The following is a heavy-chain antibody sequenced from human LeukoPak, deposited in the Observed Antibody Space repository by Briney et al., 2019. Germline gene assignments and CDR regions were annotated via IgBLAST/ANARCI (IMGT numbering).Heavy chain of an antibody. Sequence: GRSLRLSYAASGFTFSSYAMHWVRQAPGKGLEWVAVISYDGSNKYYADSVKGRFTISRDNSKNTLYLQMNSLRAEDTAVYYCARDRDTYFDYWGQGTLVTVSS. J-gene: IGHJ4*02. CDR3: ARDRDTYFDY. CDR1: GFTFSSYA. V-gene: IGHV3-30-3*01. CDR2: ISYDGSNK.